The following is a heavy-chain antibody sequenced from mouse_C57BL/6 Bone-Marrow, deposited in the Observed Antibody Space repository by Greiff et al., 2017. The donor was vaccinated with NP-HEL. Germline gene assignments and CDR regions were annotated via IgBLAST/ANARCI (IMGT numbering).Heavy chain of an antibody. J-gene: IGHJ1*03. CDR1: GYTFTDYY. Sequence: QVQLQQSGPELVKPGASVKISCKASGYTFTDYYINWVKQRPGQGLAWIGWIYPGSGNTKYNEKFKGKATLTVDTSSSTAYMQLSSLTSEDSAVYFCARSAVGRLWYFDVWGTGTTVTVSS. V-gene: IGHV1-84*01. D-gene: IGHD1-1*01. CDR2: IYPGSGNT. CDR3: ARSAVGRLWYFDV.